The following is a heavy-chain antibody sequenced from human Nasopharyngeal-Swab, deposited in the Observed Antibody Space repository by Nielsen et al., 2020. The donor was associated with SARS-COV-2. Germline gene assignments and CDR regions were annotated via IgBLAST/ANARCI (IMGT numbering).Heavy chain of an antibody. D-gene: IGHD3-3*01. CDR2: IFYRGNT. CDR3: ARDPGDFWSGGPGY. Sequence: GSLRLSCTVSGGSISGSNYYWGWIRQPPGKGLEWIGSIFYRGNTFYNSSLKSRVAISVDLSKNHFSLNLYSMTAADTAVYYCARDPGDFWSGGPGYWGQGTLVTVSS. J-gene: IGHJ4*02. CDR1: GGSISGSNYY. V-gene: IGHV4-39*07.